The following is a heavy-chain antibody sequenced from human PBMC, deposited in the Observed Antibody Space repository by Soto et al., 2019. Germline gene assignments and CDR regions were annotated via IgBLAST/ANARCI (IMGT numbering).Heavy chain of an antibody. CDR3: GRDRAPGGASLDY. V-gene: IGHV1-69*13. J-gene: IGHJ4*02. CDR2: IIPIFGTA. Sequence: SVKVSCKASGDPFSGCSISWVRQAPGQGLEWMGGIIPIFGTANYAQKFQGRVTITADESTSTAYMELSSLRSEDTAVYYCGRDRAPGGASLDYWGQGTLVTVSS. CDR1: GDPFSGCS. D-gene: IGHD1-26*01.